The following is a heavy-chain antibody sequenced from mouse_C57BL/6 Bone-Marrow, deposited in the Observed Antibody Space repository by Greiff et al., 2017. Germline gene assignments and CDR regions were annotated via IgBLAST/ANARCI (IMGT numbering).Heavy chain of an antibody. CDR3: ARQQLGRFAY. J-gene: IGHJ3*01. Sequence: EVKLVESGGDLVKPGGSLKISCAASGFTFSSYGMSWVRQTPDKRLEWVATISSGGSYTYYPDSVTGRFTISRDNAKNTLYLQMSSLKSEDTAMYYCARQQLGRFAYWGQGTLVTVSA. V-gene: IGHV5-6*01. D-gene: IGHD4-1*02. CDR2: ISSGGSYT. CDR1: GFTFSSYG.